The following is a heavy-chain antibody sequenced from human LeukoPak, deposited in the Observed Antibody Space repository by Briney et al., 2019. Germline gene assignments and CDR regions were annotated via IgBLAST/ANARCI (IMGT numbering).Heavy chain of an antibody. Sequence: GASVKVSCKASGYTFTGYYMHWVQQAPGQGLEWMGWINPNSGGTNYAQKFQGRVFITRDTSINTAYMELSSLGSDDTAVYYCARDGRGSRSSWFDPWGQGTLVIVSS. J-gene: IGHJ5*02. D-gene: IGHD3-10*01. CDR1: GYTFTGYY. CDR2: INPNSGGT. CDR3: ARDGRGSRSSWFDP. V-gene: IGHV1-2*02.